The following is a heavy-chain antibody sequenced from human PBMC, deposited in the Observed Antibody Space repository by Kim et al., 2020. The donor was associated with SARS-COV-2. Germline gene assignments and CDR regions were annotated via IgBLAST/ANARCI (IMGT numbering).Heavy chain of an antibody. D-gene: IGHD6-19*01. V-gene: IGHV4-34*01. Sequence: TNYTPSLKSRVTISVDTSNNQFSLKLSSVTAADTAVYYCARGQWLVQFDYWGQGTLVTVSS. CDR2: T. J-gene: IGHJ4*02. CDR3: ARGQWLVQFDY.